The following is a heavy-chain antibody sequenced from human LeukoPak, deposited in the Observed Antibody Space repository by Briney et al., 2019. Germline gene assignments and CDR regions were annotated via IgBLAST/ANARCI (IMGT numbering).Heavy chain of an antibody. CDR1: GYTFTNYY. D-gene: IGHD3-10*01. Sequence: GASVKVSCKASGYTFTNYYIHWVRQAPGQGLEWMGIINPSGGSTSYAQKFQGRVTMTRDTSTSTVYMELSSLRSEGTAVYSCARGTMVRGVILYYFDYWGQGTLVTVSS. CDR2: INPSGGST. J-gene: IGHJ4*02. CDR3: ARGTMVRGVILYYFDY. V-gene: IGHV1-46*01.